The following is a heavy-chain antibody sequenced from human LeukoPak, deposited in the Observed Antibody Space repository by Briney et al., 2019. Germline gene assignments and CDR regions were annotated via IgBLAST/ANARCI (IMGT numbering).Heavy chain of an antibody. V-gene: IGHV4-39*01. CDR3: TRHPTRNIAVADPYYFDY. CDR1: GGSISSSTYY. J-gene: IGHJ4*02. Sequence: SETLSLTCTVSGGSISSSTYYWGWIRQPPGQGLEWIGSIYYSESTYYNPSLESRVTISVDTSKNHFSLKLSSVTAADTAVYYCTRHPTRNIAVADPYYFDYWGQGTLVTVSS. D-gene: IGHD6-19*01. CDR2: IYYSEST.